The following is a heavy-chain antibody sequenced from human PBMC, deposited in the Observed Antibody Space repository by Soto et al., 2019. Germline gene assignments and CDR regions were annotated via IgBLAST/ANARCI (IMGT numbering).Heavy chain of an antibody. CDR1: GGSISSSSYY. J-gene: IGHJ4*02. CDR2: IYYSGST. V-gene: IGHV4-39*01. Sequence: NPSETLSLTCTVSGGSISSSSYYWGWIRQPPGKGLEWIGSIYYSGSTYYNPSLKSRVTISVDTSKNQFSLKLSSVTAADTAVYYCARLWGEMATITPDQFDYWGQGTLVTVSS. D-gene: IGHD5-12*01. CDR3: ARLWGEMATITPDQFDY.